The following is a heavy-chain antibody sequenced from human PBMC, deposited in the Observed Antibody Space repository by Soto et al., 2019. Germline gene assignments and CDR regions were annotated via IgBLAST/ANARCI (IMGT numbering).Heavy chain of an antibody. CDR2: IYYSGNT. J-gene: IGHJ5*02. D-gene: IGHD2-15*01. V-gene: IGHV4-39*01. CDR1: GGSISSSSYY. Sequence: PSETLSLTCTVSGGSISSSSYYWGWIRQHPGKGLEWIGSIYYSGNTYYRPSLKSRVTISVDTSKNQFSLKLSSVTAADTAVYYCARGGGTTFNWFDPWGQGTLVTVSS. CDR3: ARGGGTTFNWFDP.